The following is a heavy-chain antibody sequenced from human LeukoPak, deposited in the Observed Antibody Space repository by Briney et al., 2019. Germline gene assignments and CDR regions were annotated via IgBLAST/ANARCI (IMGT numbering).Heavy chain of an antibody. CDR3: AISAVGGPNDY. CDR2: ISSRSRTI. V-gene: IGHV3-21*01. Sequence: GGSLRLSCAASGFTFATYSMNWVRQAPGKGLEWVSVISSRSRTIYYADSVKVRSTISRDNAQNSLYLQMDSLRVEDTAVYYCAISAVGGPNDYWGQGTLVTVSS. D-gene: IGHD6-13*01. CDR1: GFTFATYS. J-gene: IGHJ4*02.